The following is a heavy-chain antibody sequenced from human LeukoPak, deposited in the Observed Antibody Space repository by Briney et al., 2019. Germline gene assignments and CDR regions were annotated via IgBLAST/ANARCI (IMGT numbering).Heavy chain of an antibody. Sequence: ASVKVSCKASGYTFTSYAMHWVRQAPGQRLEWMGWINAGNGNTKYSQKFQGRVTITRDTSASTAYMELSSLRSEDTAVYYCASDLGQQLAHDYWGQGTLVTVSS. CDR1: GYTFTSYA. J-gene: IGHJ4*02. CDR3: ASDLGQQLAHDY. V-gene: IGHV1-3*01. D-gene: IGHD6-13*01. CDR2: INAGNGNT.